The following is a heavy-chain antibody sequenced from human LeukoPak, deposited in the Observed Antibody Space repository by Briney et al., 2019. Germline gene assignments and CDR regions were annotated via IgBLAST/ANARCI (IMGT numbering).Heavy chain of an antibody. CDR3: ARGWGPRLDWFDP. J-gene: IGHJ5*02. Sequence: SETLSLTCTVSGGSISSSSYYWGWIRQPPGKGLEWIGSIYYSGSTYYNPSLKSRVTISVDTSKNQFSLKLSSVTAADTAVYYCARGWGPRLDWFDPWGQGTLVTVSS. V-gene: IGHV4-39*01. D-gene: IGHD2-21*02. CDR2: IYYSGST. CDR1: GGSISSSSYY.